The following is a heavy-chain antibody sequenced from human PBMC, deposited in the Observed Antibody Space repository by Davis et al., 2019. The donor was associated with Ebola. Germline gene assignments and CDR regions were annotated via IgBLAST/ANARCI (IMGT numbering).Heavy chain of an antibody. J-gene: IGHJ4*02. V-gene: IGHV3-7*01. D-gene: IGHD5-18*01. CDR3: ARSGSYGIDY. CDR1: GFTFSSYA. Sequence: GGSLRLSCAASGFTFSSYAMSWVRQAPGKGLEWVANIKQDGSEKYYVDSVKGRFTISRDNAKNSLYLQMNSLRAEDTAVYYCARSGSYGIDYWGQGTLVTVSS. CDR2: IKQDGSEK.